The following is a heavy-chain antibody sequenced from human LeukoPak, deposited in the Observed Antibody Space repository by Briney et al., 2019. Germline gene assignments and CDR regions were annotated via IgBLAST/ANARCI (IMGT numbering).Heavy chain of an antibody. D-gene: IGHD6-19*01. CDR3: ATSSGWYPKYFDY. CDR1: GFTFSGYW. V-gene: IGHV3-23*01. J-gene: IGHJ4*02. Sequence: GGSLRLSCAASGFTFSGYWMHWVRQAPGKGLEWVSAISGSGGDTYYADSVKGRFTISRDNSKNTLDLQMNSLRAEDTALYYCATSSGWYPKYFDYWGQGTLVTVSS. CDR2: ISGSGGDT.